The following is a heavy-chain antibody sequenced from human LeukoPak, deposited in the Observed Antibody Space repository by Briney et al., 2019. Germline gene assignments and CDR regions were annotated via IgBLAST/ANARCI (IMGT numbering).Heavy chain of an antibody. CDR2: ISGSGGST. CDR3: AKDASSSWHQNWFDP. J-gene: IGHJ5*02. CDR1: GLSLSSYA. D-gene: IGHD6-13*01. V-gene: IGHV3-23*01. Sequence: GGSLRLSCAGSGLSLSSYAVNWVRQAPGKGLEWVSVISGSGGSTHYADSVKGRFTVSRDNSKDTVYLQMDSLGAEDTAVYYCAKDASSSWHQNWFDPWGQGTLVTVSS.